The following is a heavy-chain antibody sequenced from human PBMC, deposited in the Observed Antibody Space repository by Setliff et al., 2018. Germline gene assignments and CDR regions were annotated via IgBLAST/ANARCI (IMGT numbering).Heavy chain of an antibody. CDR2: IYAGDSDT. V-gene: IGHV5-51*01. D-gene: IGHD3-3*01. J-gene: IGHJ3*02. Sequence: GASVKVSCKASGYTFTSYWIGWVRQMPGKGLEWMGIIYAGDSDTRYSPSFQGQVTISADKSISTAYLQWSSLKASDTAMYYCARQAIFGSDAFDIWGQGTMVTVSS. CDR1: GYTFTSYW. CDR3: ARQAIFGSDAFDI.